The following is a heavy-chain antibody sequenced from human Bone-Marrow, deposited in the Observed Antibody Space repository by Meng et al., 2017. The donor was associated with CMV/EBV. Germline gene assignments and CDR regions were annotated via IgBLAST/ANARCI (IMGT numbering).Heavy chain of an antibody. J-gene: IGHJ4*02. Sequence: SWVRQAPGNGLEWVSDISHNGGSTYYADSVKGRFTISRDNSKNTLHLLMNNLRAEDTAVYFCAKHLRYYYDTGAFRPPERTRPAMDYWGQGTLVTVSS. CDR3: AKHLRYYYDTGAFRPPERTRPAMDY. D-gene: IGHD3-22*01. V-gene: IGHV3-23*01. CDR2: ISHNGGST.